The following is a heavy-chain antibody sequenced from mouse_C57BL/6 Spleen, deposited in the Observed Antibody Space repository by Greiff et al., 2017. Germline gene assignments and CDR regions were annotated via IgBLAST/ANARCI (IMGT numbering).Heavy chain of an antibody. CDR3: ARLTGTGTYWYFDV. CDR1: GYTFTSYW. CDR2: IDPSDSYT. J-gene: IGHJ1*03. D-gene: IGHD4-1*01. Sequence: VQLQQPGAELVMPGASVKLSCKASGYTFTSYWMHWVKQRPGQGLEWIGEIDPSDSYTNYNQKFKGKSTLTVDKSSSTAYMQLSSLTSEDSAVYYCARLTGTGTYWYFDVWGTGTTVTVSS. V-gene: IGHV1-69*01.